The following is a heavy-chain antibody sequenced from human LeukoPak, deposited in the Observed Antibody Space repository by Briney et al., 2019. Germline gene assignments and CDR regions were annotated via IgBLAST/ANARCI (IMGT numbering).Heavy chain of an antibody. Sequence: GGSLRLSCAASGFTFSSYAMSWVRQAPGKGLEWVSAISGSGGSTYYADSVKGRFTISRDNSKNTLYLQMNSLRAEDTAVYYCARALVGATTTGYWGQGTLVTVSS. CDR2: ISGSGGST. CDR3: ARALVGATTTGY. D-gene: IGHD1-26*01. CDR1: GFTFSSYA. J-gene: IGHJ4*02. V-gene: IGHV3-23*01.